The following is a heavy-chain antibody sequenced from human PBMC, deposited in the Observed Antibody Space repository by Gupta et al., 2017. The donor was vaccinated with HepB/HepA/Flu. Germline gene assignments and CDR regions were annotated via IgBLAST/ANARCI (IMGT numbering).Heavy chain of an antibody. Sequence: EVQLLESGGGLVQPEGCLRNYCAATGFTFRSYAMSWVRQAPGKGLECVSGISGSGISTYDGDSVKGRFTISRYNYKNTVDLKMNSLRAEDTAVYYCAKDLLRGHFYGMVVWGQWITVTISS. CDR3: AKDLLRGHFYGMVV. CDR1: GFTFRSYA. J-gene: IGHJ6*02. V-gene: IGHV3-23*01. D-gene: IGHD3-10*01. CDR2: ISGSGIST.